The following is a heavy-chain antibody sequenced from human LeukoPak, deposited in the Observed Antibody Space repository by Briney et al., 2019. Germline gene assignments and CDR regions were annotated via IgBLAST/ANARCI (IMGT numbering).Heavy chain of an antibody. CDR2: IYYSGST. D-gene: IGHD2-2*01. J-gene: IGHJ3*02. CDR3: ARVVPAAIFAFDI. V-gene: IGHV4-30-4*01. CDR1: GGSISSGDYY. Sequence: ASETLSLTCTVSGGSISSGDYYWSWIRQPPGKGLEWIGYIYYSGSTYYNPSLKSRVTISVDTSKNQFSLKLSSVTAADTAVYYCARVVPAAIFAFDIWGQGTMVTVSS.